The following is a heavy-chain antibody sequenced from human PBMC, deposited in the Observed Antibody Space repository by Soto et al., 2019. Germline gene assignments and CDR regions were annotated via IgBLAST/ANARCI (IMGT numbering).Heavy chain of an antibody. CDR2: ISGSGGST. V-gene: IGHV3-23*01. D-gene: IGHD3-10*01. Sequence: GRSLRLSCAASGFTFSSYAMSWVRQAPGKGLEWVSAISGSGGSTYYADSVKGRFTISRDNSKNTLYLQMNSLRAEDTAVYYCAKDGREDGSGSYFHLSIGYYYGMDVWGQGTTVTVSS. CDR1: GFTFSSYA. J-gene: IGHJ6*02. CDR3: AKDGREDGSGSYFHLSIGYYYGMDV.